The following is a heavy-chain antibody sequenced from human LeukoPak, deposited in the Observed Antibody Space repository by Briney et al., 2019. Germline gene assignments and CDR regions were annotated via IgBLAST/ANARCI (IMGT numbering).Heavy chain of an antibody. CDR2: IIPIFGIA. CDR1: GGTFSSYT. V-gene: IGHV1-69*04. CDR3: ARDGVVPAAIDYYYYYMDV. Sequence: ASVKVSCKASGGTFSSYTISWVRQAPGQGLEWMGRIIPIFGIANYAQKFQGRVTITADKSTSTAYMELSSLRSEDTAVYYCARDGVVPAAIDYYYYYMDVWGKGTTVTVSS. J-gene: IGHJ6*03. D-gene: IGHD2-2*01.